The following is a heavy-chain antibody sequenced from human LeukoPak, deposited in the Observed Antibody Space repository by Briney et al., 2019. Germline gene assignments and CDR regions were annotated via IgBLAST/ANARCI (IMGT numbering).Heavy chain of an antibody. V-gene: IGHV3-23*01. J-gene: IGHJ6*02. CDR3: AKRRGWYTYYGMDV. CDR2: ISGSGDST. Sequence: PGGSLRLSCAASGFTFSSSAMSWARQAPGKGLEWVSGISGSGDSTYYADSVKGRFTISRDNSKNTLYLQMNSLRAEDTAVYYCAKRRGWYTYYGMDVWGQGTTVTVSS. CDR1: GFTFSSSA. D-gene: IGHD6-19*01.